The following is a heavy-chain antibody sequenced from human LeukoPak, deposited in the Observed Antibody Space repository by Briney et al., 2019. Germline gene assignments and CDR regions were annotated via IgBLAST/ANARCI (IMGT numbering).Heavy chain of an antibody. CDR3: ARRYSGYDSRAGGDY. D-gene: IGHD5-12*01. V-gene: IGHV1-18*01. CDR2: ISAYNGNT. Sequence: ASVRVSCKTSGYTFTDYDITWVRQAPGQGLEWMGWISAYNGNTNYAQKLQGRVTMTTDTSTSTAYMELRSLRSDDTAVYYCARRYSGYDSRAGGDYWGQGTLVTVSS. J-gene: IGHJ4*02. CDR1: GYTFTDYD.